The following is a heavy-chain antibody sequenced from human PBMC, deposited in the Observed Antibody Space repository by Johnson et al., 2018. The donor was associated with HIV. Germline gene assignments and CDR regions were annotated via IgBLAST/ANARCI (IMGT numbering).Heavy chain of an antibody. J-gene: IGHJ3*02. Sequence: VQLVESGGGLVQPGRSLRLSCAASGFTFDDYAMHWARQAPGKGLEWVSGISWNSGSIGYAASVTGRFTISSDNAKNSLYLQMNSLRAEDTALYYCAKDLGDPMIEVHAFDIWGQGTMVTVSS. V-gene: IGHV3-9*01. CDR1: GFTFDDYA. CDR3: AKDLGDPMIEVHAFDI. CDR2: ISWNSGSI. D-gene: IGHD3-22*01.